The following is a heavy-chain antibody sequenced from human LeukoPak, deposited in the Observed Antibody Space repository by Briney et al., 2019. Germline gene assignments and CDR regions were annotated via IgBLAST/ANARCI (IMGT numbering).Heavy chain of an antibody. J-gene: IGHJ4*02. CDR3: AKDLTMVVTPTFDY. V-gene: IGHV3-23*01. D-gene: IGHD4-23*01. CDR1: GFTFSSYE. CDR2: ISGSGGST. Sequence: PGGSLRLSCAASGFTFSSYEMNWVRQAPGKGLEWVSAISGSGGSTYYADSVKGRFTISRDNSKNTLYLQMNSLRAEDTAVYYCAKDLTMVVTPTFDYWGQGTLVTVSS.